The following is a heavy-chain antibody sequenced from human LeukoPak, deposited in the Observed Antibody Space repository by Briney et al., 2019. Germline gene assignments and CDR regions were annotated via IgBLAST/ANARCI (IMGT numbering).Heavy chain of an antibody. CDR3: AIIVWFGDLDAFDI. Sequence: PGGSLRLSCSASGFTFSNYWMSWVRQAPGKGLEWVANIKHDGTQKYYVDSVTGRVTISRDKAKDSLYLPMTSLRADDTAVYYCAIIVWFGDLDAFDIWGQGTMVTVSS. J-gene: IGHJ3*02. D-gene: IGHD3-10*01. V-gene: IGHV3-7*03. CDR2: IKHDGTQK. CDR1: GFTFSNYW.